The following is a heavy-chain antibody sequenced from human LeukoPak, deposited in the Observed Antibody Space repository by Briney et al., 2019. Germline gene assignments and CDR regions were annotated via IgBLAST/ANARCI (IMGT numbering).Heavy chain of an antibody. CDR2: ISYDGSNK. CDR3: ARGPHCYDSSGYCEYYFDY. D-gene: IGHD3-22*01. CDR1: GFTFSSYG. V-gene: IGHV3-30*03. J-gene: IGHJ4*02. Sequence: PGGSLRLSCAASGFTFSSYGMHWVRQAPGKGLEWVAVISYDGSNKYYADSVKGRFTISRDNSKNTLYLQMNSLRAEDTAVYYCARGPHCYDSSGYCEYYFDYWGQGTLVTVSS.